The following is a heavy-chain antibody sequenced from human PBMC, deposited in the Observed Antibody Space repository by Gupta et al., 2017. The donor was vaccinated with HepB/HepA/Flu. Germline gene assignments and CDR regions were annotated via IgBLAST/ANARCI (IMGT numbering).Heavy chain of an antibody. CDR3: AKDYARRGAYYYYGMDV. CDR2: ISYDGSNK. J-gene: IGHJ6*02. D-gene: IGHD6-6*01. V-gene: IGHV3-30*18. CDR1: GFTFSSYG. Sequence: QVQLVESGGGVVQPGRSLRLSCAASGFTFSSYGMHWVRQAPGKGLEWVAVISYDGSNKYYADSVKGRFTISRDNSKNTLYLQMNSLRAEDTAVYYCAKDYARRGAYYYYGMDVWGQGTTVTVSS.